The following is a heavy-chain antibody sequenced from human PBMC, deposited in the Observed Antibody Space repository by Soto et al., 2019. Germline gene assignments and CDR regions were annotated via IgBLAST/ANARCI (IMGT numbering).Heavy chain of an antibody. J-gene: IGHJ4*02. D-gene: IGHD1-26*01. CDR3: ARGELGRDYYLDY. V-gene: IGHV4-30-4*01. CDR2: IYYSGSI. CDR1: GGSVSYGDYY. Sequence: LSLTCTVSGGSVSYGDYYWSWIRQPPGKGLEWLGYIYYSGSIYYNPSLKSRATISADTSKNQFSLRLSSVTAADTAVYYCARGELGRDYYLDYWGQGTLVTVSS.